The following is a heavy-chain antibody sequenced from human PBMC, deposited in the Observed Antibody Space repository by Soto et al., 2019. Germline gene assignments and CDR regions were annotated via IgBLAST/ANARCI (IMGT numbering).Heavy chain of an antibody. CDR3: AHRQTYCGGNCYSGFDY. V-gene: IGHV2-5*02. J-gene: IGHJ4*02. D-gene: IGHD2-21*02. CDR2: IYWDDDK. CDR1: GFSLSTSGVG. Sequence: QITLKESGPTLVKPTQTLTLTCTFSGFSLSTSGVGVGWIRQPPGKALEWLALIYWDDDKRYSPSLKSRLTIPKDTPNNQVVLTMANLDPVDTATYYCAHRQTYCGGNCYSGFDYWGQGTLVTVSS.